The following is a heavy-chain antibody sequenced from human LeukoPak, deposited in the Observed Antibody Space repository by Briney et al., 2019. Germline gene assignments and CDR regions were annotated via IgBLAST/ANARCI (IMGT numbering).Heavy chain of an antibody. CDR2: VCSGDGST. J-gene: IGHJ6*02. Sequence: GGSLRLSCAASGFTFSSYAMSWVRPAPGKGLEWGSGVCSGDGSTYYADSVKGRFTISRDNSTNTLYLQMNSLRAEDTAVYYCAKVMVPEGYYYGMDVWGQGTTVTVSS. CDR1: GFTFSSYA. D-gene: IGHD2-2*01. CDR3: AKVMVPEGYYYGMDV. V-gene: IGHV3-23*01.